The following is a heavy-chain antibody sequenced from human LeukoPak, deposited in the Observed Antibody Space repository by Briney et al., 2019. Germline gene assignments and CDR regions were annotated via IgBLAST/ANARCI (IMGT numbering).Heavy chain of an antibody. Sequence: PGGSPRLSCAASGFTFSNYGMHWVRQAPGKGLEWVAVISYDGSNKYYADSVKGRFTISRDNSKNTLYLQMNSLRAEDTAVYYCAKVLGYCSSTSCYIRTAYYGMDVWGQGTTVTVSS. CDR3: AKVLGYCSSTSCYIRTAYYGMDV. CDR2: ISYDGSNK. D-gene: IGHD2-2*02. CDR1: GFTFSNYG. V-gene: IGHV3-30*18. J-gene: IGHJ6*02.